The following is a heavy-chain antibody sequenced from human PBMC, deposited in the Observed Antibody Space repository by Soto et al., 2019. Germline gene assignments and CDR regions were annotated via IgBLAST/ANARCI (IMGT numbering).Heavy chain of an antibody. CDR1: GGSFSGYY. CDR3: ARHSSPNYGLHYFDY. J-gene: IGHJ4*02. CDR2: INHSGST. V-gene: IGHV4-34*01. D-gene: IGHD4-17*01. Sequence: SETLSLTCAVYGGSFSGYYWSWIHQPPGKGLEWIGEINHSGSTNYNPSLKSRVTISVDTSKNQSSLKVSSVTAADTALYYCARHSSPNYGLHYFDYWGLGALVTVSS.